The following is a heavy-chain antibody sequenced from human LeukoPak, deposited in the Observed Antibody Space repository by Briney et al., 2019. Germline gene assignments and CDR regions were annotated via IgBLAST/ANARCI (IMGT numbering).Heavy chain of an antibody. CDR2: INHSGST. J-gene: IGHJ6*03. CDR1: GYSISSGYY. V-gene: IGHV4-38-2*02. Sequence: SETLSLTCTVSGYSISSGYYWGWIRQPPGKGLEWIGEINHSGSTNYNPSLKSRVTISVDTSKNQFSLKLSSVTAADTAVYYCARHGYYYYYYMDVWGKGTTVTISS. CDR3: ARHGYYYYYYMDV.